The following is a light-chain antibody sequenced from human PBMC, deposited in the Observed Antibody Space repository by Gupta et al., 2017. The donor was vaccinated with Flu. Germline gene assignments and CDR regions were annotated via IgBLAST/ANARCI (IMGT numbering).Light chain of an antibody. Sequence: SSSNIGNDYVSCYQQCPGTAPKLLIYDNNKRPSGMPDRFSCAKSGTSATLGITGLQTGDEADYYCGTWDSSLTAGVFGGGTKVTVL. J-gene: IGLJ3*02. CDR1: SSNIGNDY. CDR2: DNN. CDR3: GTWDSSLTAGV. V-gene: IGLV1-51*01.